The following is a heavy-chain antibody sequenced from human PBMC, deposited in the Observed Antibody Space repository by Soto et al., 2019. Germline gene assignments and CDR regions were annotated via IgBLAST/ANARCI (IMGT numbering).Heavy chain of an antibody. V-gene: IGHV4-61*01. CDR1: GGSVSGGSYY. CDR3: ARDIVLTSGMDV. CDR2: IYYSGST. Sequence: SETLSLTCTVSGGSVSGGSYYWSWIRQPPGKGLEWIGYIYYSGSTNYNPSLKSRVTISVDTSKNQFSLKLSSVTAADTAVYYCARDIVLTSGMDVWGPGTTVTVSS. J-gene: IGHJ6*02. D-gene: IGHD2-8*01.